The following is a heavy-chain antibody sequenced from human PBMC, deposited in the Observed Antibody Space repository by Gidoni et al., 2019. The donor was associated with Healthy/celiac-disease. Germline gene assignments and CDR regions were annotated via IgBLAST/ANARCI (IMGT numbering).Heavy chain of an antibody. V-gene: IGHV3-33*01. J-gene: IGHJ3*02. CDR2: IWYDGSNK. CDR3: ARDCRYNWNSDAFDI. Sequence: QVQLVESGGGVVQPGRSLRLSCAASGFTFSSYGMHWVRQAPGKGLEWVAVIWYDGSNKYYADSVKGRFTISRDNSKNTLYLQMNSLRAEDTAVYYCARDCRYNWNSDAFDIWGQGTMVTVSS. CDR1: GFTFSSYG. D-gene: IGHD1-7*01.